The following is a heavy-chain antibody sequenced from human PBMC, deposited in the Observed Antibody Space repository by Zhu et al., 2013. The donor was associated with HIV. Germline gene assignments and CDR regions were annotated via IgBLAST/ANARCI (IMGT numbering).Heavy chain of an antibody. V-gene: IGHV1-8*01. CDR1: GYTFTSYD. CDR3: ARGSSSDQYQFEGFDY. CDR2: MNPNSGNT. J-gene: IGHJ4*02. D-gene: IGHD2-2*01. Sequence: QVQLVQSGAEVKKPGASVKVSCKASGYTFTSYDINWVRQATGQGLEWMGWMNPNSGNTGYAQKFQGRVTMTRNTSISTAYMELSSLRSEDTAVYYCARGSSSDQYQFEGFDYWGQGTLVTVSS.